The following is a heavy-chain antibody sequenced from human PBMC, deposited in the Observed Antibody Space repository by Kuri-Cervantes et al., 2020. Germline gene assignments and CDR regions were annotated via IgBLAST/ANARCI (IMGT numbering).Heavy chain of an antibody. J-gene: IGHJ4*02. Sequence: GESLKISCAASGFTFSSYAMHWVRQAPGKGLEWVAAISYDGSNKYYADSVKGRFTISRDNSKNTLYLQMNSLRAEDTAVYYCARGSGRASDFGVVIPLDYWGQGTLVTVSS. CDR2: ISYDGSNK. V-gene: IGHV3-30*01. CDR1: GFTFSSYA. CDR3: ARGSGRASDFGVVIPLDY. D-gene: IGHD3-3*01.